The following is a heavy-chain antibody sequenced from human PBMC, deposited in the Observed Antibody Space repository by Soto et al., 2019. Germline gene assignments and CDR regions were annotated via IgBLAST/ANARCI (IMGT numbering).Heavy chain of an antibody. CDR3: ARGGRGTMVRGVIIKSWFDH. D-gene: IGHD3-10*01. CDR2: IIPIFGTA. V-gene: IGHV1-69*01. CDR1: GGTFSSYA. Sequence: QVQLVQSGAEVKKPGSSVKVSCKASGGTFSSYAISWVRQAPGQGLEWMGGIIPIFGTANYAQKFQGRVTITADESTSTAYMELSSLRSEDTAVYYCARGGRGTMVRGVIIKSWFDHWGQGTLVTVSS. J-gene: IGHJ5*02.